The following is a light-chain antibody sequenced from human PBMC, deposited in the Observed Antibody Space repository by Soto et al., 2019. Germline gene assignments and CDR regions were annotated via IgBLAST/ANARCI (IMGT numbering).Light chain of an antibody. J-gene: IGKJ1*01. V-gene: IGKV3-15*01. CDR2: GAS. Sequence: ILMTQSPGTLSVSPGDTATLSCRASQSVTRNVAWYQQKPGQAPRLLIEGASTRATGVPARFSGSGSDTEFTLTISSLQSEDFAVYNCQQYNNWPPTFGQGTKVDIK. CDR3: QQYNNWPPT. CDR1: QSVTRN.